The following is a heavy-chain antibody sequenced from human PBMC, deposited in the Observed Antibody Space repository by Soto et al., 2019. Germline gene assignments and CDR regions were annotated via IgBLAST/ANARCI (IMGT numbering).Heavy chain of an antibody. CDR3: TTDHDYYYDSSAPPFKDY. D-gene: IGHD3-22*01. CDR2: IKSKTDGGTT. J-gene: IGHJ4*02. V-gene: IGHV3-15*07. Sequence: PGGSLRLSCAASGFTFSNAWMNWVRQAPGKGLEWVGRIKSKTDGGTTDYAAPVKGRFTISRDDSKNTLYLQMNSLKTEDTAVYYCTTDHDYYYDSSAPPFKDYWGQGTLVTVSS. CDR1: GFTFSNAW.